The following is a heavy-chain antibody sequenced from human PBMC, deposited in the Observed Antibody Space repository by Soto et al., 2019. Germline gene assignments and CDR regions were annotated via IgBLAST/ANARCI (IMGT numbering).Heavy chain of an antibody. D-gene: IGHD3-16*01. CDR2: IYWDNDK. V-gene: IGHV2-5*02. J-gene: IGHJ3*02. CDR3: AHREGDDYVRGSYKDAFDS. CDR1: GFSLNTTAVG. Sequence: QITLKESGPTLVKPTQTLTLTCTFSGFSLNTTAVGVGWIRQPPGKALEGLGLIYWDNDKRYNPSLKTRLTITKDTSKNQVVLKMTNMDPLDTATYLCAHREGDDYVRGSYKDAFDSWGQGTMVTVSS.